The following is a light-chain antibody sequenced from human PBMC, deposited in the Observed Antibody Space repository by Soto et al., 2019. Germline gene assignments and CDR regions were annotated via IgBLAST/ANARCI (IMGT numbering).Light chain of an antibody. CDR1: TSNIGTNA. CDR3: AAWDDRLRGYV. J-gene: IGLJ1*01. V-gene: IGLV1-47*01. CDR2: HSN. Sequence: QSVLTQSASASGTPGQRATISCSGGTSNIGTNAVYWFQLLPGTAPKLLIYHSNHRPSGISDRFSGSKSGTSASLAISGLRPEDEADHYCAAWDDRLRGYVFATGTKVTVL.